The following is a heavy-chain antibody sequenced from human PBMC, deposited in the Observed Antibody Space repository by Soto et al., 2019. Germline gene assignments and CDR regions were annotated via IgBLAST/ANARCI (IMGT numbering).Heavy chain of an antibody. CDR2: IKHIGST. CDR3: ARVGRYYDNSGYPNWFDP. V-gene: IGHV4-59*01. Sequence: SETMSLTCTVFGGCICSYYWSEFRQSPGKGLEWIAYIKHIGSTNYSPSLKSRVSISIDTSKNQLSLKLSSVTAADTAVYYCARVGRYYDNSGYPNWFDPWGQGTLVTVSS. CDR1: GGCICSYY. J-gene: IGHJ5*02. D-gene: IGHD3-16*01.